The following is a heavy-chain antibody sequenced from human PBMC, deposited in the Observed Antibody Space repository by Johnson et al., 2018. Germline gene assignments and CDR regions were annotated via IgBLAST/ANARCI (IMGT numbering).Heavy chain of an antibody. D-gene: IGHD1-26*01. J-gene: IGHJ2*01. CDR2: ISSDGRNK. CDR1: GFTFDDYA. CDR3: EKAPSWWELPGRYFDL. Sequence: QVQLVESGGGLVQPGGSLIISCAASGFTFDDYAIHWVRQAPGKGLEWVAVISSDGRNKYYADSVRGRFTISSDNSKSTLYLQMNPLRPADPAVYYCEKAPSWWELPGRYFDLWGRGTLVTVSS. V-gene: IGHV3-30*18.